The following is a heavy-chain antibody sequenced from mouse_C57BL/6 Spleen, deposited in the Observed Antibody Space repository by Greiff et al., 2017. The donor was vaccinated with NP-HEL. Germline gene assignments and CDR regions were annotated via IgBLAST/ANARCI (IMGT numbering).Heavy chain of an antibody. CDR2: IYPGDGDT. J-gene: IGHJ1*03. CDR1: GYAFSSYW. Sequence: QVHVKQSGAELVKPGASVKISCKASGYAFSSYWMNWVKQRPGKGLEWIGQIYPGDGDTNYNGKFKGKATLTADKSSSTAYMQLSSLTSEDSAVYFCARRGYYGSSLWYFDVWGTGTTVTVSS. V-gene: IGHV1-80*01. CDR3: ARRGYYGSSLWYFDV. D-gene: IGHD1-1*01.